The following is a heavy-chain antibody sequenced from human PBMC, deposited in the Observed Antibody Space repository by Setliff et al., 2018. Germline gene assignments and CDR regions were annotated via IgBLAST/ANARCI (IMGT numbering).Heavy chain of an antibody. CDR1: GYRFRNFG. CDR2: ISGYNGNT. D-gene: IGHD2-2*01. J-gene: IGHJ1*01. Sequence: ASEKVSRKASGYRFRNFGITWVRQAPGQGLEWMGQISGYNGNTNYAQRFQGRVTLTTDTSTSTAYMEVKSLTSDDTAVYYCARLVRYCTRTSCQRTPCAELWGQGTLVTSPQ. V-gene: IGHV1-18*01. CDR3: ARLVRYCTRTSCQRTPCAEL.